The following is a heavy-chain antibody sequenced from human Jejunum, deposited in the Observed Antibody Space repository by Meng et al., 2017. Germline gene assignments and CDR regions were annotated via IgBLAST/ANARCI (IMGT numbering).Heavy chain of an antibody. CDR1: GDSVSSNSAG. V-gene: IGHV6-1*01. D-gene: IGHD1-26*01. J-gene: IGHJ4*02. CDR2: TYYRSKWYI. Sequence: QIQLQQSGPGLVKPSQTLTLTCAISGDSVSSNSAGWNWIRQSPSRAVEWLGRTYYRSKWYIDYAVSVKSRITINPDTSKNQFSLHLNSVTPEDTAVYYCAGGGLVRSTRGYFDYWGQGTLVTVSS. CDR3: AGGGLVRSTRGYFDY.